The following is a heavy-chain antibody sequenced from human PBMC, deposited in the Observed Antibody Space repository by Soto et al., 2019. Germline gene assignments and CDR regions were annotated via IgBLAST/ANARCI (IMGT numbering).Heavy chain of an antibody. CDR1: GFTFRDNY. CDR2: ISISGSSV. CDR3: ARVLYGSGTNWFDP. V-gene: IGHV3-11*01. J-gene: IGHJ5*02. D-gene: IGHD3-10*01. Sequence: QVQLVESGGGLVKPGGSLRLSCVASGFTFRDNYMAWIRQAPGEGLEYISYISISGSSVYYADSVKGRFTISRDNARNSMYLQMNSLSAEDTAMYYCARVLYGSGTNWFDPWGQGALVTVSS.